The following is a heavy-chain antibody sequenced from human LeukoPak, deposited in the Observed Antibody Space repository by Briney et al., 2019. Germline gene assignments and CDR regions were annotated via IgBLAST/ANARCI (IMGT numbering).Heavy chain of an antibody. D-gene: IGHD6-13*01. Sequence: SETLSLTCTVSGVSINSHYWSWIRQPAGKGLEWIGRIYTSGSTNYNPSLKSRVTISVDTSKNQFSLKVSSVTAADTAVYYCARSYSSSSVLSYYYFYMDVWGKGTTVTVSS. V-gene: IGHV4-4*07. CDR1: GVSINSHY. CDR2: IYTSGST. CDR3: ARSYSSSSVLSYYYFYMDV. J-gene: IGHJ6*03.